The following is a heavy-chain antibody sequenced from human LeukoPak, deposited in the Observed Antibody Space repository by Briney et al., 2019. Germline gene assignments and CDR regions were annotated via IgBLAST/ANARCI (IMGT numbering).Heavy chain of an antibody. V-gene: IGHV3-49*03. Sequence: AGRSLRLSCTASGFTFGDYAMSWFRQAPGKGLEWVGFIRSKAYGGTTEYAASVKGRFTISRDDSKSIAYLQMNSLKTEDTAVYYCTRDASCSSTSCYWSGVGDYWGQGTLVTVSS. D-gene: IGHD2-2*01. CDR3: TRDASCSSTSCYWSGVGDY. CDR2: IRSKAYGGTT. J-gene: IGHJ4*02. CDR1: GFTFGDYA.